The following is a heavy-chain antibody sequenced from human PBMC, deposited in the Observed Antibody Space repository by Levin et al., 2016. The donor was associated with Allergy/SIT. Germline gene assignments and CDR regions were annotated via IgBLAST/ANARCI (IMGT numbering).Heavy chain of an antibody. V-gene: IGHV4-59*01. CDR2: IYSNGNR. Sequence: SETLSLTCTVSGGSISSYYWSWIRQPPGKGLEWIGYIYSNGNRDYNPSLKSRVTISVDTSRNQFSLKLSSMTAADTAVYCCAGGYSSHYYYGMDVWGQGTTVTVSS. D-gene: IGHD5-18*01. J-gene: IGHJ6*02. CDR1: GGSISSYY. CDR3: AGGYSSHYYYGMDV.